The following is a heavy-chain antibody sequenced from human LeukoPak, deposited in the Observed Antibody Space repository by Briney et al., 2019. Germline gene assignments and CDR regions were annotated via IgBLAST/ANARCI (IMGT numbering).Heavy chain of an antibody. D-gene: IGHD2-21*02. V-gene: IGHV3-30*19. CDR1: GFTFSSYG. CDR2: ISYDGSNK. Sequence: GGSLRLSCAASGFTFSSYGMHWVRQAPGKGLEWVAVISYDGSNKYYADSVKGRFTISRDNSKNTLYLQMNSLRAEDTAVYYCARWTAYCGGDRNCAFDYWGQGTLVTVSS. J-gene: IGHJ4*02. CDR3: ARWTAYCGGDRNCAFDY.